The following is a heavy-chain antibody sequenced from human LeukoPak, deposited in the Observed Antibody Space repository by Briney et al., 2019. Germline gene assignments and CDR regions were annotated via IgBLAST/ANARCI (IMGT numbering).Heavy chain of an antibody. CDR1: GFTFSSYT. CDR2: IYSGGST. J-gene: IGHJ4*02. Sequence: GGSLRLSCAASGFTFSSYTMSWVRQAPGKGLEWVSVIYSGGSTYYADSVKGRFTISRDNSKNTLYLQMNSLRAEDTAVYYCASSRGHLYDILTGDDYWGQGTLVTVSS. V-gene: IGHV3-53*01. D-gene: IGHD3-9*01. CDR3: ASSRGHLYDILTGDDY.